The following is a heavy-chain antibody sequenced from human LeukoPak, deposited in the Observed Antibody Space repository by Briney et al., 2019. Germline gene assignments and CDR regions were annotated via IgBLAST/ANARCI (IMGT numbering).Heavy chain of an antibody. V-gene: IGHV3-23*01. CDR2: ISGSCGST. CDR1: GFTFSSYA. Sequence: PGGSLRLSCAASGFTFSSYAMSWPRQARGKGLEWVSAISGSCGSTYYADSVKGWFTISRDNSKNTLYLHMNSLRAEDTALYYCAKMPQLWFQEPRNDYWGQGTLVTVSS. CDR3: AKMPQLWFQEPRNDY. J-gene: IGHJ4*02. D-gene: IGHD5-18*01.